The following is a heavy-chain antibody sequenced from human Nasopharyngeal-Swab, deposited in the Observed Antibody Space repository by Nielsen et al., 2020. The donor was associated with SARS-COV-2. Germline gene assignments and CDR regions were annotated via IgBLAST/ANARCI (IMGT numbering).Heavy chain of an antibody. Sequence: GGSLRLSCAASGFTFSSYAMSWVRQAPGKGLEWVSAISGSGGSTYYADSVKGRFTISRDNSKNTLYLQMNSLRAEDTAVYYCAKDIEDYDFWSGHYYYYMDVWGKGTTVTVSS. CDR2: ISGSGGST. CDR3: AKDIEDYDFWSGHYYYYMDV. J-gene: IGHJ6*03. D-gene: IGHD3-3*01. CDR1: GFTFSSYA. V-gene: IGHV3-23*01.